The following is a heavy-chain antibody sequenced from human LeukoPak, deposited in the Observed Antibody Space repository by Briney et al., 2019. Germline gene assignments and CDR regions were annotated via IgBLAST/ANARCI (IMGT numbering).Heavy chain of an antibody. D-gene: IGHD3-22*01. V-gene: IGHV3-23*01. CDR3: AKGPSSYYYDSSGLEWVE. CDR1: GFTFSSYA. Sequence: QPGGSLRLSCAASGFTFSSYAMSWVRQAPGKGLEWVSAISGSGGSTYYADSVKGRFTISRDNSKNTLYLQMNSLRAEDTAVYYCAKGPSSYYYDSSGLEWVEWGQGTLVTVSS. J-gene: IGHJ4*02. CDR2: ISGSGGST.